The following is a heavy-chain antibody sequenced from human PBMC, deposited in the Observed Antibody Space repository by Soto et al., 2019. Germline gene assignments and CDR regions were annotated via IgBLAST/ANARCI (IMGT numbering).Heavy chain of an antibody. CDR1: GFTFSTHT. D-gene: IGHD1-1*01. CDR2: LTADSDDT. J-gene: IGHJ4*02. V-gene: IGHV3-23*01. CDR3: AKGLDRASLDF. Sequence: EVQLLESGGTSAQPGGSLRLSCVASGFTFSTHTMNWVRQAPGKGLEWVSRLTADSDDTSYADSIKGRFTISRDNSKNTLYLQMNSLRAEDTAIYYCAKGLDRASLDFWGQGALVTVSS.